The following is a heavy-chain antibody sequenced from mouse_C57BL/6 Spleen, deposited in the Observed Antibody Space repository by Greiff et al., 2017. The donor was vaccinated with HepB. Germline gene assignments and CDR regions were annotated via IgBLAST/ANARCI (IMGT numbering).Heavy chain of an antibody. D-gene: IGHD2-10*02. CDR1: GYTFTSYW. V-gene: IGHV1-64*01. CDR2: IHPNSGST. J-gene: IGHJ1*03. CDR3: AKPAVSPYWYFDV. Sequence: QVQLQQPGAELVKPGASVKLSCKASGYTFTSYWMHRVKQRPGQGLEWIGMIHPNSGSTNYNEKFKSKATLTVDKSSSTAYMQLSSLTSEDSAVYYCAKPAVSPYWYFDVWGTGTTVTVSS.